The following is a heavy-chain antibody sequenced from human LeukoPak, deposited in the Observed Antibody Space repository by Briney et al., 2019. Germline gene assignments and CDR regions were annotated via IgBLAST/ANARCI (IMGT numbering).Heavy chain of an antibody. CDR2: INPSGGST. CDR3: ARSPGSRVPFDY. D-gene: IGHD2-2*01. V-gene: IGHV1-46*01. CDR1: GYTFTSYY. J-gene: IGHJ4*02. Sequence: ASVKVSCKASGYTFTSYYMHWVGQAPGQGLEWMGIINPSGGSTSYAQKFQGRVTMTRDMSTSTVYMELSSLRSEDTAVYYCARSPGSRVPFDYWGQGTLVTVSS.